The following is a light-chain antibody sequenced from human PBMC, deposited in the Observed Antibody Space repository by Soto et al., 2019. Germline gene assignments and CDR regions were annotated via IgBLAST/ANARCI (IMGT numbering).Light chain of an antibody. CDR2: KTS. V-gene: IGKV1-5*03. Sequence: DIQLTQSPSTLSASVEDRVTITCRASQSINNWLAWYQQKPGKAPKLLIYKTSSLEGGVPSRFSGSGSGTEFNITISCLQPDDFATYYCEQYNTYPLTFGGGTTVEIK. J-gene: IGKJ4*01. CDR3: EQYNTYPLT. CDR1: QSINNW.